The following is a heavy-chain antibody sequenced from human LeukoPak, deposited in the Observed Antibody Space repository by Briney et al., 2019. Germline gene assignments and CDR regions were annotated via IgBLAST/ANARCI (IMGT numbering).Heavy chain of an antibody. CDR3: ATHSGRDGYNSVFDY. CDR1: GFTFSSYE. CDR2: LYYDGRT. Sequence: PGGSLRLSCAASGFTFSSYEMNWVRQPPGKGLEWIGSLYYDGRTYYNPSLRSRVTISVDLSKNQLSLKLRSVTAADTAVFYCATHSGRDGYNSVFDYWGQGTLVTVSS. V-gene: IGHV4-59*04. D-gene: IGHD5-24*01. J-gene: IGHJ4*02.